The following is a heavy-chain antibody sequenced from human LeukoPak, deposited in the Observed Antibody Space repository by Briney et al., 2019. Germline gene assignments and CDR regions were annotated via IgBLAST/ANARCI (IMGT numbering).Heavy chain of an antibody. J-gene: IGHJ4*02. V-gene: IGHV3-9*01. CDR1: GFTFDDYA. Sequence: TGGSLRLSCAASGFTFDDYAMHWVRQAPGKGLEWVSGISWNSGSIGYADSVKGRFTISRDNAKNSLYLQMNSLRAEDTALYYCAKDSSGSWPYYFDYWGQGTLVTVSS. D-gene: IGHD6-13*01. CDR2: ISWNSGSI. CDR3: AKDSSGSWPYYFDY.